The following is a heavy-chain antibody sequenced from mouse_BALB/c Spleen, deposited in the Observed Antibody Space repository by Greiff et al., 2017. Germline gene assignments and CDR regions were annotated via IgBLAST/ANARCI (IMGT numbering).Heavy chain of an antibody. CDR2: ISSGGST. J-gene: IGHJ4*01. V-gene: IGHV5-6-5*01. D-gene: IGHD2-14*01. Sequence: EVKLVESGGGLVKPGGSLKLSCAASGFTFSSYAMSWVRQTPEKRLEWVASISSGGSTYYPDSVKGRFTISRDNAKNNLYLQMSSLKSEDTAMYYCARDLSYYRYDDAMDYWGQGTSVTVSS. CDR3: ARDLSYYRYDDAMDY. CDR1: GFTFSSYA.